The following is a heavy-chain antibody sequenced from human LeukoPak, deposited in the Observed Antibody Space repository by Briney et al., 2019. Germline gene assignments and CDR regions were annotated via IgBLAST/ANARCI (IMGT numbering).Heavy chain of an antibody. Sequence: GGSLRLSCAASGFTFSSYAMHWVRQAPGKGPEWVAVISYDGSNKYYADSVKGRFTISRDNSKNTLYLQMNSLRAEDTAVYYCAREHQLYAFDIWGQGTMVTVSS. J-gene: IGHJ3*02. CDR2: ISYDGSNK. V-gene: IGHV3-30-3*01. CDR1: GFTFSSYA. D-gene: IGHD2-8*01. CDR3: AREHQLYAFDI.